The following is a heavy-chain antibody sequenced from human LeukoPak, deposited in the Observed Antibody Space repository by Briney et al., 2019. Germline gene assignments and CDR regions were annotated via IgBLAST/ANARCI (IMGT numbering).Heavy chain of an antibody. D-gene: IGHD3-10*02. V-gene: IGHV3-7*04. J-gene: IGHJ4*02. Sequence: GGSLRLSCAASGFTFSSYEMSWVRQAPGKGLEWVANIKQDGSEKYYVDSVKGRFTISRDNAKNSLYLQMNSLRAEDTAVYYCARGLFRALVEYYFDYWGQGTLVTVSS. CDR2: IKQDGSEK. CDR1: GFTFSSYE. CDR3: ARGLFRALVEYYFDY.